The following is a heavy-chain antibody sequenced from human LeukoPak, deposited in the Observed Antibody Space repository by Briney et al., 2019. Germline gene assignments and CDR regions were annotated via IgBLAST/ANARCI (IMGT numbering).Heavy chain of an antibody. J-gene: IGHJ4*02. CDR1: GGTFSSYA. CDR2: IIPIFCTA. Sequence: SVKVSCKASGGTFSSYAISWVRQTPGQGLEWMGGIIPIFCTANYAQKFQGRVTITADESTSTAYMELSSLRSEDTAVYYCARSLDVDIVATTHFDYWGQGTLVTVSS. CDR3: ARSLDVDIVATTHFDY. D-gene: IGHD5-12*01. V-gene: IGHV1-69*13.